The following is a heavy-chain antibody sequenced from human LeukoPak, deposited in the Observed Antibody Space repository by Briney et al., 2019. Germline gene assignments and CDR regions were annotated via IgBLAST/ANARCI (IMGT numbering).Heavy chain of an antibody. CDR2: INGDGGST. J-gene: IGHJ4*02. CDR1: GFTFDDYA. V-gene: IGHV3-43*02. Sequence: GGSLRLSCAASGFTFDDYAMHWVRQAPGKGLEWVSLINGDGGSTYYADSVKGRFTISRDNSKSSLYLQMNSLRTEDTALYYCAKGQGYYFHYWGQGTLVTVSS. CDR3: AKGQGYYFHY.